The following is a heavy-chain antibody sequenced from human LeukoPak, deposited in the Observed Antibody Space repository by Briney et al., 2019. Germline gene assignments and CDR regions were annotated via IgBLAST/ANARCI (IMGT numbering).Heavy chain of an antibody. J-gene: IGHJ6*03. CDR1: GFTVSSNY. CDR2: IYSGGST. D-gene: IGHD6-19*01. Sequence: PGGSLRLSCAASGFTVSSNYMSWVRQAPGKGLEWVSVIYSGGSTYYADSVKGRFTISRDNSKNTLYLQMNSLRAEDTAVYYCARDQTRASGWYPIAEYYYYYMDVWGKGTTVTVSS. V-gene: IGHV3-66*01. CDR3: ARDQTRASGWYPIAEYYYYYMDV.